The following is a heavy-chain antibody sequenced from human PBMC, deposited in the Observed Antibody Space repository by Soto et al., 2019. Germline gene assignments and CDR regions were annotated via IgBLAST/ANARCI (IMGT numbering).Heavy chain of an antibody. CDR1: GYTFTSYG. V-gene: IGHV1-18*01. D-gene: IGHD6-6*01. Sequence: ASVKVSCKASGYTFTSYGVSWVRQAPGQGLEWMGWISAYNGNTNYAQKLQGRVTMTTDTSTSTAYMELRSLRSDDTAVYYCASISSIAARFAFDIWGQGTMVTVSS. CDR3: ASISSIAARFAFDI. CDR2: ISAYNGNT. J-gene: IGHJ3*02.